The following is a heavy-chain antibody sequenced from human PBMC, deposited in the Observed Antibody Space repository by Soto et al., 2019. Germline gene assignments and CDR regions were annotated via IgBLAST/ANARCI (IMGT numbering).Heavy chain of an antibody. V-gene: IGHV3-23*01. CDR2: ISRYGDFT. J-gene: IGHJ4*02. D-gene: IGHD3-22*01. CDR3: AKDRYWDHASRGYLFDN. Sequence: EVQLLESGGDLIQPGGSLRLSCAASGFTFNIYAMAWVRQAPGKGLEWVSAISRYGDFTYYADSVEGRFTISRDNSKNTLYLQMNSLRAEDTALDYCAKDRYWDHASRGYLFDNCGQGTLVTVSS. CDR1: GFTFNIYA.